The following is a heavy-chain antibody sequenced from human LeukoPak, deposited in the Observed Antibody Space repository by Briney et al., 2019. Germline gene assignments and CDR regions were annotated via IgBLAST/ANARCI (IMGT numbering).Heavy chain of an antibody. CDR1: GFTFGGYA. Sequence: PGGSLRLSCTASGFTFGGYAMSWVRQAPGKGLEWVGGIRSKAYGGRTQYAASVKGRFTISRDDSKSITYLQMSSLKTEDTAVYYCTRVRSGNDFDYWGQGTLVTVSS. CDR3: TRVRSGNDFDY. D-gene: IGHD3-10*01. CDR2: IRSKAYGGRT. V-gene: IGHV3-49*04. J-gene: IGHJ4*02.